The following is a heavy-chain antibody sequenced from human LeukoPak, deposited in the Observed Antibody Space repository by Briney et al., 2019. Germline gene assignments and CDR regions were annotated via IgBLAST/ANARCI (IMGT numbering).Heavy chain of an antibody. J-gene: IGHJ4*02. CDR3: AREPYYYDSSGYYDH. V-gene: IGHV1-69*04. CDR1: GGTFSSYA. D-gene: IGHD3-22*01. CDR2: IIPIFGIA. Sequence: SVKVSCKASGGTFSSYAISWVRQAPGQGLEWMGRIIPIFGIANYAQKFQGRVTITADKSTSTAYMELSSLRPEDTAVYYCAREPYYYDSSGYYDHWGQGTLVTVSS.